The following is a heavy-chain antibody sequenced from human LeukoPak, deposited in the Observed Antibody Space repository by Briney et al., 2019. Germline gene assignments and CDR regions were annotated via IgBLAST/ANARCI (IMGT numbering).Heavy chain of an antibody. J-gene: IGHJ4*02. CDR1: GFTFSTYA. CDR2: ISGSGGST. D-gene: IGHD6-19*01. Sequence: GGSLRLSCAASGFTFSTYAMGWVRQAPGKGLEWVSAISGSGGSTYYADSVKGRFTISRDNSKNTLYLQMNSLRAEDTAVYYCAKALSRSRSIAVAGYACGFDYWGQGTLVTVSS. CDR3: AKALSRSRSIAVAGYACGFDY. V-gene: IGHV3-23*01.